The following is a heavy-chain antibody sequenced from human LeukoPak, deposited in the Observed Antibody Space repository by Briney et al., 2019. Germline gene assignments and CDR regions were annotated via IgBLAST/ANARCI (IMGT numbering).Heavy chain of an antibody. Sequence: GASVKVSCKASGYTFTSYGISWVRQAPGQGLEWMGWISAYNGNTNYAQKLQGRVTMTTDTSTSTAYMELRSLRSDDTAVYYCARGPVVPAAPANWFDPWGQGTLVTVSS. CDR3: ARGPVVPAAPANWFDP. D-gene: IGHD2-2*01. CDR2: ISAYNGNT. CDR1: GYTFTSYG. J-gene: IGHJ5*02. V-gene: IGHV1-18*01.